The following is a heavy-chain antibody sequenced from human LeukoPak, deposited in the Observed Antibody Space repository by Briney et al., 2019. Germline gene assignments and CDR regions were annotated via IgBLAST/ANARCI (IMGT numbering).Heavy chain of an antibody. D-gene: IGHD2-2*01. V-gene: IGHV4-39*07. CDR3: ARAGGPGGYHFDY. J-gene: IGHJ4*02. CDR1: GGSISSSSYY. Sequence: SETLSLTCTVSGGSISSSSYYWGWIRQPPGKGLEWIGSIYYSGSTYYNPSLKSRVTISVDTSKNQFSLKLSSVTAADTALYYCARAGGPGGYHFDYWGQGTLVTVSS. CDR2: IYYSGST.